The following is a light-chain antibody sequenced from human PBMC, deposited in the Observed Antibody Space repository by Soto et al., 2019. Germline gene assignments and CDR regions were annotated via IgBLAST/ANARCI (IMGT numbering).Light chain of an antibody. CDR1: QSISSW. Sequence: DIQMTPSPSTLSASVGDRVTITCRASQSISSWLAWYQQKPGKAPKVLIYKASRLESGVPSRFSGSGSGTEFTLTISSLQPDDFATYYCQQYNSYSTFGQGTKVEIK. V-gene: IGKV1-5*03. CDR2: KAS. J-gene: IGKJ1*01. CDR3: QQYNSYST.